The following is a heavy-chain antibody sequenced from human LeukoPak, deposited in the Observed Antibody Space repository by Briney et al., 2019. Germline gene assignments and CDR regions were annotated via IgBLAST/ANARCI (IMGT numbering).Heavy chain of an antibody. J-gene: IGHJ3*02. Sequence: AGSLTLSSAASGFTFSDYYLSRIRQALRNGLEWHSTISSSGSIIYYAVSVKGRFTISRDNTKNSLYLQINSLRAEDTAVYYCARESSSWYGAFDIWGQGTMVTVSS. CDR2: ISSSGSII. CDR3: ARESSSWYGAFDI. CDR1: GFTFSDYY. D-gene: IGHD6-13*01. V-gene: IGHV3-11*04.